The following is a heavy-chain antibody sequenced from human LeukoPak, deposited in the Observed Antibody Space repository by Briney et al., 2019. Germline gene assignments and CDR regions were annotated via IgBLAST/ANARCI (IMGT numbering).Heavy chain of an antibody. CDR2: ISYDGSNK. V-gene: IGHV3-30*03. CDR3: ARDPMHSSGYPFDY. D-gene: IGHD3-22*01. Sequence: QSGGSLRLSCAASGFTFSSYSMNWVRKAPGKGLGWGAVISYDGSNKYYADSVKGRFTISRDNSKNTLYLQMNSLRAEDTAVYYCARDPMHSSGYPFDYWGQGTLVTVSS. J-gene: IGHJ4*02. CDR1: GFTFSSYS.